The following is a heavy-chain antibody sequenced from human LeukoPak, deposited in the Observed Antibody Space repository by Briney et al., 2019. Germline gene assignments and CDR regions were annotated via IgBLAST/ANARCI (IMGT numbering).Heavy chain of an antibody. Sequence: ASVKASCKASGYTFTGYYMHWVRQAPGQGLEWMGRINPNSGGTNYAQKFQGRVTMTRDTSISTAYMELSRLRSDDTAVYYCASAIYDFWSWAFDIWGQGTMVTVSS. D-gene: IGHD3-3*01. CDR2: INPNSGGT. J-gene: IGHJ3*02. CDR3: ASAIYDFWSWAFDI. V-gene: IGHV1-2*06. CDR1: GYTFTGYY.